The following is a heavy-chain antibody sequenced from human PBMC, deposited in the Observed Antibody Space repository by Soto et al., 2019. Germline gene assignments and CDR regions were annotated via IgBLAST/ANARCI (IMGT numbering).Heavy chain of an antibody. D-gene: IGHD3-22*01. CDR2: IYSGGST. Sequence: GGSLRLSCAASGFTVSSNYVSWVRQAPGKGLEWVSVIYSGGSTYYADSVKGRFTISRDNSKNTLYLQMNSLRAEDTAVYYCAREYYGSSGFYYGYYYGMDVWGQGTTVTVSS. J-gene: IGHJ6*02. V-gene: IGHV3-53*01. CDR1: GFTVSSNY. CDR3: AREYYGSSGFYYGYYYGMDV.